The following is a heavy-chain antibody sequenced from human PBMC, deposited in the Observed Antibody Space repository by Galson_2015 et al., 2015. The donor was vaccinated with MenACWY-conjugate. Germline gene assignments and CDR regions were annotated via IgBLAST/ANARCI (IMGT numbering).Heavy chain of an antibody. CDR2: ISSDGGST. CDR3: VKGAFSSVWTTRYEY. D-gene: IGHD6-13*01. V-gene: IGHV3-64D*06. CDR1: GFTFSNYA. J-gene: IGHJ4*02. Sequence: SLRLSCAASGFTFSNYALHWVRQAPGKGLEYVSAISSDGGSTYYADSVRGRFSISRDNSKNTLYLQMSSVRVEDTAVYYCVKGAFSSVWTTRYEYWGQGTLVTVSS.